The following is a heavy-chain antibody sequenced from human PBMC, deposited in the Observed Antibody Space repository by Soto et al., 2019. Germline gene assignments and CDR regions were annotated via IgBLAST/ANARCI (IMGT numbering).Heavy chain of an antibody. V-gene: IGHV1-69*02. CDR1: GGTFSSYT. Sequence: SVKVSCKASGGTFSSYTISWVRQAPGQGLEWMGRIIPILGIANYAQKFQGRVTITADKSTSTAYMELSSLRSEDTAVYYCAKVLHPYTVTDFIDYWGQGTLVTVSS. D-gene: IGHD4-17*01. CDR2: IIPILGIA. J-gene: IGHJ4*02. CDR3: AKVLHPYTVTDFIDY.